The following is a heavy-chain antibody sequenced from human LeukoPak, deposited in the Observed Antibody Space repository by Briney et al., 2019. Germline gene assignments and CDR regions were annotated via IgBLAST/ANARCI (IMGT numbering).Heavy chain of an antibody. CDR3: AKHRFGEPRFDN. CDR2: IFHTGNT. D-gene: IGHD3-10*01. Sequence: SETLSLTCTVSGDSITSYYWSWIRQSPGEGLEWIGYIFHTGNTNYNPSLKSRVSTSLDTSKSQISLRLNSVTAADTAVYYCAKHRFGEPRFDNWGQGSLVSVSS. CDR1: GDSITSYY. J-gene: IGHJ4*02. V-gene: IGHV4-59*08.